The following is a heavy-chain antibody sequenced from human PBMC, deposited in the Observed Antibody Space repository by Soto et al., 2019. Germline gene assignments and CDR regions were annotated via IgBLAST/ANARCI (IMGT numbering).Heavy chain of an antibody. V-gene: IGHV2-5*02. CDR3: AHRGCIGGSCYGYFHR. D-gene: IGHD2-15*01. CDR2: IYWDDDK. CDR1: GFSLSTSGVG. Sequence: QITLKESGPALVRPTQTLTLTCTFSGFSLSTSGVGVGWIRQPPGKALEWLALIYWDDDKRYSPSLKRRLTITKDTSKNQVVLTMTNMDPVDTATYYCAHRGCIGGSCYGYFHRWGQGTLVTVSS. J-gene: IGHJ1*01.